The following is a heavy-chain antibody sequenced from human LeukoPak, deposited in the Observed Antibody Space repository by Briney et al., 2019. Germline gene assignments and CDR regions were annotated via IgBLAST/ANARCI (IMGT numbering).Heavy chain of an antibody. CDR3: TRVGGGMYYYGSGSTMDYYYGMDV. CDR2: IRSKANSYAT. V-gene: IGHV3-73*01. D-gene: IGHD3-10*01. CDR1: GFTFSGSA. J-gene: IGHJ6*02. Sequence: GGSLRLSCAASGFTFSGSAMHWVRQASGKGLEWVGRIRSKANSYATAYAASVKGRFTISRDDSKNTAYLQMNSLKTEDTAVCYCTRVGGGMYYYGSGSTMDYYYGMDVWGQGTTVTVSS.